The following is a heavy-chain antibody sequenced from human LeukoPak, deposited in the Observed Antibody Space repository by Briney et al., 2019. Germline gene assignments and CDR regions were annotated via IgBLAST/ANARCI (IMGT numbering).Heavy chain of an antibody. CDR2: INRSGST. V-gene: IGHV4-34*01. CDR1: GGSLSYYY. Sequence: RSSETLSLTCAVYGGSLSYYYWSWLRQPPEKGLEWIGEINRSGSTNYNPSLKSRVTISMDTSKNQFSLRVTSVTAADTAVYYCARESITMIVYAYWGQGTLVTVSS. J-gene: IGHJ4*02. D-gene: IGHD3-22*01. CDR3: ARESITMIVYAY.